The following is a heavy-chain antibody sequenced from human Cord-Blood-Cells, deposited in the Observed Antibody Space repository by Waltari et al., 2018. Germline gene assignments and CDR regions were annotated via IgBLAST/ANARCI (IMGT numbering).Heavy chain of an antibody. CDR1: GGSFSGYY. CDR2: INHSGST. V-gene: IGHV4-34*01. J-gene: IGHJ4*02. D-gene: IGHD3-3*01. CDR3: ARRGSWYYDFWSGYLGYFDY. Sequence: QVQLQQWGAGLLKPSETLSLTCAVYGGSFSGYYWSWIRQPPGKGPEWIGEINHSGSTSYSPALKRRVTISVDTSKKQFSLKLSSVTAADTAVYYCARRGSWYYDFWSGYLGYFDYWGQGTLVTVSS.